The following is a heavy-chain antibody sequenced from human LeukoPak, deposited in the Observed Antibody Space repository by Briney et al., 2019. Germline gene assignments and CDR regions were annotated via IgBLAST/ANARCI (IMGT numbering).Heavy chain of an antibody. CDR3: ARAGTVTTGYYYYMDV. D-gene: IGHD4-17*01. Sequence: SETLSLTCAVYGGSFSSYYWSWIRQPPGKGLEWIGYIYYSGSTNYNPSLKSRVTISVDTSKNQFSLKLSSVTAADTAVYYCARAGTVTTGYYYYMDVWGKGTTVTVSS. J-gene: IGHJ6*03. CDR1: GGSFSSYY. CDR2: IYYSGST. V-gene: IGHV4-59*01.